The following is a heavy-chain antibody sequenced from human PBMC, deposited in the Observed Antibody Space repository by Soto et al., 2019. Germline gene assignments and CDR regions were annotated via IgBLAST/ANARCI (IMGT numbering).Heavy chain of an antibody. CDR2: ISASGGRT. V-gene: IGHV3-23*01. CDR1: GFTFSSYA. J-gene: IGHJ3*01. Sequence: GGSLRLSCAASGFTFSSYAMSWVRQAPGKGLEWVSGISASGGRTYYADSVKGRFTTSRDNSKNTMYLQMNSLRVEDTAVYKCAKDWDLLRAFDLWGQGTMVTVSS. CDR3: AKDWDLLRAFDL. D-gene: IGHD1-26*01.